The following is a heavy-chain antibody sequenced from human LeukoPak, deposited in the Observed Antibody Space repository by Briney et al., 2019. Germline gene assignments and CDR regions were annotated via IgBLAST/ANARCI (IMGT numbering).Heavy chain of an antibody. D-gene: IGHD2-15*01. CDR3: AREHCSGGSCYSIYYYYYMDV. V-gene: IGHV4-4*07. CDR1: GGSVNSYY. CDR2: IYDGGST. Sequence: PSETLSLTCTVSGGSVNSYYLSWIRQPAGKTLEWIGRIYDGGSTYYNPSLKSRVTISVDTSKNQFSLKLSSVTAADTAVYYCAREHCSGGSCYSIYYYYYMDVWGKGTTVTVSS. J-gene: IGHJ6*03.